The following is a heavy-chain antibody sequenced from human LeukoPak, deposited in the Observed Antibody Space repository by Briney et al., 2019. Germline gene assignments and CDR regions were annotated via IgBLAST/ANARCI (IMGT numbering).Heavy chain of an antibody. CDR2: ISAYNGDT. Sequence: GASVKVSCKASGYTFTSYGISWVRQAPGQGLEWMGWISAYNGDTNYAQKLQGRVTMTTDTSTSTAYMELRSLRSDDTAVYYCARDGERYYDILTGYPPPNFFDYWGQGTLVTVSS. D-gene: IGHD3-9*01. CDR3: ARDGERYYDILTGYPPPNFFDY. CDR1: GYTFTSYG. J-gene: IGHJ4*02. V-gene: IGHV1-18*01.